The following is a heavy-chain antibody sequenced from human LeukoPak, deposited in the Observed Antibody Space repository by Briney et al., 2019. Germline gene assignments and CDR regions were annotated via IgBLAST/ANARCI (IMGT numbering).Heavy chain of an antibody. Sequence: SGGSLRLSCIASGFTLRNNWMSWIRQAPGKGLEWVANMKKEGSEKHYVDSVKGRFTISRDNAKNSVYLQMNSLRNEDTAVYYCAREGGESYGMDVWGKGTTVTVSS. CDR2: MKKEGSEK. D-gene: IGHD3-10*01. CDR1: GFTLRNNW. CDR3: AREGGESYGMDV. J-gene: IGHJ6*04. V-gene: IGHV3-7*03.